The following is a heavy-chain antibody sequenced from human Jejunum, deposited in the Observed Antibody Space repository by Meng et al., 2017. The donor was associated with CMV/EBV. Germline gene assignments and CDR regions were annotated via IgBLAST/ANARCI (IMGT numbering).Heavy chain of an antibody. D-gene: IGHD7-27*01. Sequence: QRQLQGCGPGLVKPSETLSLTCTVPGGSISSSSYYWGWIRQPPGKGLEWIGSIYYSGSTYYNPSLKSRVTISVDTSKNQFSLKLSSVTAADTAVYYCASPLGILGIVDLWGRGTLVTVSS. V-gene: IGHV4-39*01. CDR1: GGSISSSSYY. CDR2: IYYSGST. CDR3: ASPLGILGIVDL. J-gene: IGHJ2*01.